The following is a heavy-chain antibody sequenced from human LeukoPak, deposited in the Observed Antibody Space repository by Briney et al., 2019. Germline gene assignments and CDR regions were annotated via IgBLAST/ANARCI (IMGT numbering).Heavy chain of an antibody. D-gene: IGHD3-16*01. V-gene: IGHV4-4*02. J-gene: IGHJ4*02. CDR2: IYHNGGT. CDR3: ASLFGQ. CDR1: GGSIISTNW. Sequence: SGTLSLTCAVSGGSIISTNWWSWVRQSPEKGLEWIGEIYHNGGTNYNPSLKSRVTISVDKSKNQFSLKLSSVTAADTAVYYCASLFGQWGQGTLVTVSS.